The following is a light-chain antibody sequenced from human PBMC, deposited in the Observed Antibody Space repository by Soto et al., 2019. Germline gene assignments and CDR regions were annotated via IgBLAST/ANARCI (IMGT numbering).Light chain of an antibody. J-gene: IGLJ2*01. CDR1: NIGGKS. Sequence: SYELTQPPSVSVAPGETARITCGGNNIGGKSVHWYQQKPGQAPVLVMYYDNDRPSGIPERCSGSNSGNTATLTISRVEGGDDADYYCLGWDSSSGPFGGGTKLTVL. CDR2: YDN. V-gene: IGLV3-21*04. CDR3: LGWDSSSGP.